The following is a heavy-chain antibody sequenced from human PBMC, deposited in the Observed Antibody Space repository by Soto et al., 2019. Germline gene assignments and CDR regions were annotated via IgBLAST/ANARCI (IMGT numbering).Heavy chain of an antibody. CDR1: GGTFSSYA. V-gene: IGHV1-69*12. Sequence: VQLVQSGAEVKKPGSSVKVSCKASGGTFSSYAISWVRQAPGQGLEWMGGIIPIFGTANYAQKFQGRVTITADESTSTAYMELSSLRSEDTAVYYCAGGGYCSGGSCYSTLDYWGQGTLVTVSS. CDR3: AGGGYCSGGSCYSTLDY. D-gene: IGHD2-15*01. CDR2: IIPIFGTA. J-gene: IGHJ4*02.